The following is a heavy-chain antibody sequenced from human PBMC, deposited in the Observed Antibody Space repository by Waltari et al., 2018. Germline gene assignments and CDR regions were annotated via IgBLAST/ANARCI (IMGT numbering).Heavy chain of an antibody. Sequence: QLQLQESGPGLVKPSETLSLTCTVSGGSISSRSYYWGWIRQPPGKGLEWIGSIYYSGSTYYNPSLKSRVTISVDTSKNQFSLKLSSVTAADTAVYYCARVYSSGWGLFDYWGQGTLVTVSS. CDR2: IYYSGST. J-gene: IGHJ4*02. CDR3: ARVYSSGWGLFDY. D-gene: IGHD6-19*01. CDR1: GGSISSRSYY. V-gene: IGHV4-39*07.